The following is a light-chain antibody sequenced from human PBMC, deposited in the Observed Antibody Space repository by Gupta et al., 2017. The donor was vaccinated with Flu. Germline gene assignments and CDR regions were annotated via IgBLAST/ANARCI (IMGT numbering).Light chain of an antibody. J-gene: IGKJ2*01. Sequence: GDRVTSNCRASQGNGNWLAWYQQRPGKAPKLLIEAASSLQGGVPSRFSGSGSGTEFTLTINNLQAEDFATYYCQQSFNAPHTFGAGTTLEVK. CDR1: QGNGNW. CDR2: AAS. CDR3: QQSFNAPHT. V-gene: IGKV1-12*01.